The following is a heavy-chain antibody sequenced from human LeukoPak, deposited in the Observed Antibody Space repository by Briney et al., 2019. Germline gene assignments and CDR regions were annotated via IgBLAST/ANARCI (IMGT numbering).Heavy chain of an antibody. V-gene: IGHV4-61*01. J-gene: IGHJ5*02. CDR2: IYYSGCT. Sequence: PSETLSLTCTVSGGSVSSGSYYWSWIRQPPGKGLEWIGYIYYSGCTNYNPSLKSRVTISVDTSKNQFSLKLSSVTAADTAVYYCARGVVVVPAAMPQFDPWGQGTLVTVSS. D-gene: IGHD2-2*01. CDR3: ARGVVVVPAAMPQFDP. CDR1: GGSVSSGSYY.